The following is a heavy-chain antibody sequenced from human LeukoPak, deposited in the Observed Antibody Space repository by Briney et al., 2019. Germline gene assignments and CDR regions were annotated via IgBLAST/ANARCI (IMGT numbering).Heavy chain of an antibody. Sequence: PSETLSLTCTVPGGSISSYYWSWIRQPPGKGLEWIGYIYYSGSTNYNPSLKSRVTISVDTSKNQFSLKLSSVTAADTAVYYCARVDYGGSHFDYWGQGTLVTVSS. CDR2: IYYSGST. J-gene: IGHJ4*02. V-gene: IGHV4-59*01. CDR1: GGSISSYY. D-gene: IGHD4-23*01. CDR3: ARVDYGGSHFDY.